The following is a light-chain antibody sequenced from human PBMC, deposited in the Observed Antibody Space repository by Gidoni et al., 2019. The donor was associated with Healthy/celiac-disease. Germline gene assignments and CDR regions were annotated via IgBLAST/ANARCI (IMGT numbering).Light chain of an antibody. CDR2: KAS. J-gene: IGKJ2*01. CDR3: QQYNSYPVT. Sequence: DIQMTQSPSTLSASVGDRVTITCRASQSISSWLAWYQQKPGKAPKLLIYKASSLESGVPSRLSGSGSGTEFTLTISSLQPDYFATYYCQQYNSYPVTCGQGTKLEIK. V-gene: IGKV1-5*03. CDR1: QSISSW.